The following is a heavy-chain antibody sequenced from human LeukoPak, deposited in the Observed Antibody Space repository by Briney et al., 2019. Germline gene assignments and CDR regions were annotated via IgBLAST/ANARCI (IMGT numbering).Heavy chain of an antibody. J-gene: IGHJ6*02. Sequence: GGSLRLSCAASGFTVSSNYMSWVRQAPGKGLEWVSVIYSGGSTYYADSVKGRFTISRDNSKNTLYLQMNSLRAEDTAVYYCARDSRITMVRGAPFDYYYGMDVWGQGTRSPSP. D-gene: IGHD3-10*01. CDR1: GFTVSSNY. CDR3: ARDSRITMVRGAPFDYYYGMDV. CDR2: IYSGGST. V-gene: IGHV3-66*01.